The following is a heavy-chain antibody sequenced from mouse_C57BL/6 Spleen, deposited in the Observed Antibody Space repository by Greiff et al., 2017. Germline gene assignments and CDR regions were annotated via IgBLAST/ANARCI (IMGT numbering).Heavy chain of an antibody. J-gene: IGHJ4*01. CDR3: ARYGYYDDDAPYAMDY. D-gene: IGHD2-4*01. Sequence: EVMLVESGGGLVKPGGSLKLSCAASGFSFSSYTMYWVRQTPEKRLEWVATISGGGGNTYYHDSVKGRFTISLDNAKNTLYLQMSSLRSEDTALYDCARYGYYDDDAPYAMDYWGQGTSVTVSS. CDR1: GFSFSSYT. V-gene: IGHV5-9*01. CDR2: ISGGGGNT.